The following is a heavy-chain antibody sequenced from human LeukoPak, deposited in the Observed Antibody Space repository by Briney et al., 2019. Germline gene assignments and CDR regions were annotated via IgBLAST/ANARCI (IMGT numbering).Heavy chain of an antibody. D-gene: IGHD2-15*01. V-gene: IGHV4-4*02. CDR1: GGSISSSNW. CDR2: IYHSGST. CDR3: AKGTVVVVAATPDAFDI. Sequence: AETLSLTCAVSGGSISSSNWWSWVRQPPGKGLEWIGEIYHSGSTNYNPSLKSRVTISVDKSKNQFSLKLSSVTAADTAVYYCAKGTVVVVAATPDAFDIWGQGTMVTVSS. J-gene: IGHJ3*02.